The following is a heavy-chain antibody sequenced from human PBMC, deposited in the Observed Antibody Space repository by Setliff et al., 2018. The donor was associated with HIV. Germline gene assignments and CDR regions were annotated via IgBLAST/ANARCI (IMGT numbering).Heavy chain of an antibody. D-gene: IGHD5-18*01. J-gene: IGHJ6*03. Sequence: VGSLRLSCAASGFTFSNSWMHWVRQAPGKGLEWVSVIYSGGSTYYADSVKGRFTISRDNSKNTLYLQMNSLRAEDTAVYYCARDQWGYSYGYYYYYYMDVWGKGTTVTVSS. CDR2: IYSGGST. CDR1: GFTFSNSW. CDR3: ARDQWGYSYGYYYYYYMDV. V-gene: IGHV3-66*02.